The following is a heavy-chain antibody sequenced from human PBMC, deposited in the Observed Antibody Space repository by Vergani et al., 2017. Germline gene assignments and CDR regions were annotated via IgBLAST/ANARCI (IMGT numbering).Heavy chain of an antibody. J-gene: IGHJ4*02. V-gene: IGHV5-10-1*03. CDR1: GYSFTSYW. Sequence: EVQLVQSGAEVKKPGESLRISCKGSGYSFTSYWISWVRQVPGKGLEWMGRIDPSDSYTNYSPSFQGHVTISADKSISTAYLQWSSLKASDTAMYYCARGYCSGGSCYHFDYWGQGTLVTVSS. D-gene: IGHD2-15*01. CDR2: IDPSDSYT. CDR3: ARGYCSGGSCYHFDY.